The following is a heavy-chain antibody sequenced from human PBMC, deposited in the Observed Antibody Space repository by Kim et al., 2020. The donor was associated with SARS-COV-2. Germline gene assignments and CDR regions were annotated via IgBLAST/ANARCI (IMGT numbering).Heavy chain of an antibody. V-gene: IGHV4-30-2*05. CDR3: ARGGSSSSYDSTPDY. D-gene: IGHD3-22*01. Sequence: NPSLQGRVTISVDTSKNQLSRKVNSVTAADTAVYYCARGGSSSSYDSTPDYWGQGTLVTVSS. J-gene: IGHJ4*02.